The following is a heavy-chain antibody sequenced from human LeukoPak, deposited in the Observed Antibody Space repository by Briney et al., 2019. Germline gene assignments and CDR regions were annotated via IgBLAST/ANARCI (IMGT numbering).Heavy chain of an antibody. CDR1: GYTFTSYY. J-gene: IGHJ6*03. Sequence: ASVKVSCKASGYTFTSYYMHWVRQAPGQGLEWMGIINPSGGSTSYAQKFQGRVTMTRDTSTSTVYMELSSLRSEDTAVYYCARGAVAGHYYYYYYMDVWGKGTTVTASS. D-gene: IGHD6-19*01. CDR3: ARGAVAGHYYYYYYMDV. CDR2: INPSGGST. V-gene: IGHV1-46*01.